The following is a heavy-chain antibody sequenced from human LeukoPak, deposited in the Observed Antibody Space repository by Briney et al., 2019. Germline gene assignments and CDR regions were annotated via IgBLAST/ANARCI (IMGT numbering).Heavy chain of an antibody. CDR3: ARVGGYYDSGGYHYYMDV. CDR1: GGTFSSYA. Sequence: SVKVSCKASGGTFSSYAISWVRQAPGQGLEWMGGIIPIFGTANYAQKFQGRVTITADESTSTAYMELSSLRSEDTAVYYCARVGGYYDSGGYHYYMDVWGKGTTVTVSS. CDR2: IIPIFGTA. D-gene: IGHD3-22*01. V-gene: IGHV1-69*13. J-gene: IGHJ6*03.